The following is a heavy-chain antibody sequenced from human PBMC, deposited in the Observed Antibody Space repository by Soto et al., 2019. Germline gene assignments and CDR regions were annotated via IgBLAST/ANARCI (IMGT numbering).Heavy chain of an antibody. D-gene: IGHD6-13*01. V-gene: IGHV3-48*02. J-gene: IGHJ4*02. CDR2: SSSSSSTI. CDR3: ARGGGGAAAGFSFTFDY. CDR1: GFTFSSYS. Sequence: GGSLRLSCAASGFTFSSYSMNWVRQAPGKGLEWVSYSSSSSSTIYYADSVKGRFTISRDNAKNSLYLQMNSLRDEDTAVYYCARGGGGAAAGFSFTFDYWGQGTLVTVSS.